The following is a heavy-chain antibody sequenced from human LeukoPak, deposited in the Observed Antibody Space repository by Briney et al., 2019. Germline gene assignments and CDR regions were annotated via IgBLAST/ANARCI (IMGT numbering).Heavy chain of an antibody. V-gene: IGHV1-2*02. Sequence: ASVKVSCTASGYTFTGYYMHWVRQAPGQGLEWMGWINPNSGGTNYAQKFQGRVTMTRDTSISTAYMELSRLRSDDTAVYYCARAKDIVVVPAAFYFDYWGQGTLVTVSS. CDR2: INPNSGGT. D-gene: IGHD2-2*01. CDR3: ARAKDIVVVPAAFYFDY. CDR1: GYTFTGYY. J-gene: IGHJ4*02.